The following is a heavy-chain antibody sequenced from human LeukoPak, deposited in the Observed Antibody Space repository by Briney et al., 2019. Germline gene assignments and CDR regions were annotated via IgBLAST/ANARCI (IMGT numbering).Heavy chain of an antibody. CDR3: AKVGDFDILTGYYSPNFDY. CDR1: GFTFSSYA. Sequence: GGSLRLSCAASGFTFSSYAMSWVRQAPGKGLEWASAISGSGGSTYYADSVKGRFTISRDNSKNTLYLQMNSLRAEDTAVYYCAKVGDFDILTGYYSPNFDYWGQGTLVTVSS. V-gene: IGHV3-23*01. J-gene: IGHJ4*02. CDR2: ISGSGGST. D-gene: IGHD3-9*01.